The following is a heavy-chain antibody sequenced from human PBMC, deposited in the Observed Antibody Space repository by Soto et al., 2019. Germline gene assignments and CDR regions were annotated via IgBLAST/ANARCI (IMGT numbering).Heavy chain of an antibody. CDR1: GFTFSIYG. Sequence: GGSLRLSGAASGFTFSIYGMHWVRQAPGEGLEWVSSITDSGGDAKYADSVRGRFTISRDNSKNTLYLQMSSLRAEDSAVYYCARGSTDSYPGSRIFDFWGRGTLVTVSS. CDR2: ITDSGGDA. J-gene: IGHJ4*02. D-gene: IGHD3-10*01. V-gene: IGHV3-23*01. CDR3: ARGSTDSYPGSRIFDF.